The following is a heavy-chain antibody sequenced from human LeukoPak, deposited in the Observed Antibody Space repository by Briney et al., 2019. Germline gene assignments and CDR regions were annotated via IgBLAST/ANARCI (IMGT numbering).Heavy chain of an antibody. CDR2: ISSSGSTI. J-gene: IGHJ4*02. CDR1: GFTFSSYE. Sequence: GGSMRLSCAASGFTFSSYEMNWVRQAPGEGLEWVSYISSSGSTIYYADSVKGRFTISRDNAKNTLYLQMNSLRAEDTAVYYWARAHQSDIRIAAAGTGFDYWGQGTLVTVSS. D-gene: IGHD6-13*01. CDR3: ARAHQSDIRIAAAGTGFDY. V-gene: IGHV3-48*03.